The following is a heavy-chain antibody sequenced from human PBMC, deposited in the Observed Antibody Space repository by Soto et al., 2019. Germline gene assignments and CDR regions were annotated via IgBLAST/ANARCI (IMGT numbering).Heavy chain of an antibody. V-gene: IGHV1-58*01. CDR2: IVVGSGNT. D-gene: IGHD6-6*01. CDR3: AAEVAARGYYYYGMDV. J-gene: IGHJ6*02. Sequence: SVKVSCKASGFTFTSSAVQWVRQARGQRLEWIGWIVVGSGNTNYAQKFQERVTITREMSTSTDYMELSSLRSEDTAVYYCAAEVAARGYYYYGMDVWGQGTTVTVSS. CDR1: GFTFTSSA.